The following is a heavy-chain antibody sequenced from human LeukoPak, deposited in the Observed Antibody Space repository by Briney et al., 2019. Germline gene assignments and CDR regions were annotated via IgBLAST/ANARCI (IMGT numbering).Heavy chain of an antibody. CDR1: GGSISSSSYY. V-gene: IGHV4-39*07. J-gene: IGHJ4*02. CDR2: IYYSGST. D-gene: IGHD3-22*01. CDR3: ARRAQYYYDSSGYYDY. Sequence: SETLSLTCTVSGGSISSSSYYWGWIRQPPGKGLEWIGSIYYSGSTYYNPSLKSRVTISVDTSKNQFSLKLSSVAAADTAVYYCARRAQYYYDSSGYYDYWGQGTLVTVSS.